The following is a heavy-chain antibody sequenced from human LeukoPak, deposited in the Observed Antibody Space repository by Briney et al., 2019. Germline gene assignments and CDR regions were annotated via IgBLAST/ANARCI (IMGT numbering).Heavy chain of an antibody. CDR2: ISSSSSYI. CDR3: ARDYGDYPGYFQH. D-gene: IGHD4-17*01. Sequence: GGSLRLSCAASGFTFSSYSMNWVRQAPGKGLEGVSSISSSSSYIYYADSVKGRFTISRDNAKNSLYLQMNSLRAEDTAVYYCARDYGDYPGYFQHWGQGTLVTVSS. J-gene: IGHJ1*01. V-gene: IGHV3-21*01. CDR1: GFTFSSYS.